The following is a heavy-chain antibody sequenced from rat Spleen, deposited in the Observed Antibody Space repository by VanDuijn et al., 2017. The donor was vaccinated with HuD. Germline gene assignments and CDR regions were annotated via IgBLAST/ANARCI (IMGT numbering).Heavy chain of an antibody. CDR1: GFTFSEYY. V-gene: IGHV5-20*01. Sequence: EVQLVESDGGLVQPGRSLKLSCAASGFTFSEYYMAWVRQAPTKGLEWVASMSHDGGGTYYRDSVKDRFTISRDNAKSTLYLQMNSLRSEDTATYFCARPHSSLYVMDAWGQGASVTVSS. CDR3: ARPHSSLYVMDA. CDR2: MSHDGGGT. D-gene: IGHD1-2*01. J-gene: IGHJ4*01.